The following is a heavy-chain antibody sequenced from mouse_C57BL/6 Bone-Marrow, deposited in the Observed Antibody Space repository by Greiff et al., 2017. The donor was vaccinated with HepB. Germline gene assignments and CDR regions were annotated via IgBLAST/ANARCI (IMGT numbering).Heavy chain of an antibody. CDR3: AREEFGYYGTYWYFDV. Sequence: QVQLQQPGAELVRPGSSVKLSCKASGYTFTSYWMDWVKQRPGQGLEWIGNIYPSDSETHYNQKFKDKATLTVDKSSSTAYMELSSLTSEDSAVYYCAREEFGYYGTYWYFDVWGTGTTVSVSS. J-gene: IGHJ1*03. CDR2: IYPSDSET. CDR1: GYTFTSYW. V-gene: IGHV1-61*01. D-gene: IGHD1-1*01.